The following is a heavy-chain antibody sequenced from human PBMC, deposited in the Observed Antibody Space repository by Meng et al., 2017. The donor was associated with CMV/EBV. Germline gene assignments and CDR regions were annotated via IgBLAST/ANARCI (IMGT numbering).Heavy chain of an antibody. Sequence: ESLKISCAASGFTFSSYWMHWVRQAPGKGLVWVSRINSDGSSTSYADSVKGRFTISRDNAKNTLYLQMNSLRAEDTAVYYCARGGYYYDSSGYLKGWGQGTLVTV. CDR2: INSDGSST. CDR1: GFTFSSYW. D-gene: IGHD3-22*01. V-gene: IGHV3-74*01. CDR3: ARGGYYYDSSGYLKG. J-gene: IGHJ4*02.